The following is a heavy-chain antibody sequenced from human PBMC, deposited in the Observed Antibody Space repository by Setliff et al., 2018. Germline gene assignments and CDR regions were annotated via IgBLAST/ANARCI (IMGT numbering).Heavy chain of an antibody. CDR3: ARGPSGWSSATSRYYFYMDV. CDR1: GGTFSNSA. J-gene: IGHJ6*03. D-gene: IGHD6-19*01. Sequence: ASVKVSCKAFGGTFSNSAINWVRQAPGQGLEWMGGIIPIRGAADYAQKFQGKVIITADGSTSTAYMELTSLRSDDAAMYYCARGPSGWSSATSRYYFYMDVWGKGTTVTVSS. V-gene: IGHV1-69*13. CDR2: IIPIRGAA.